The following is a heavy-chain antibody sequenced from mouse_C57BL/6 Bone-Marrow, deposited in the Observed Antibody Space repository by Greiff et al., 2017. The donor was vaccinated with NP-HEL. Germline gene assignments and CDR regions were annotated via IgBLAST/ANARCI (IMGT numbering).Heavy chain of an antibody. V-gene: IGHV1-78*01. D-gene: IGHD1-1*01. CDR3: ARDYYGSSYPYYAMDY. CDR1: GYTFTDHT. CDR2: IYPRDGST. Sequence: QVQLQQSDAELVKPGASVKISCKVSGYTFTDHTIHWMKQRPEQGLEWIGYIYPRDGSTKYNEKFKGKATLTADKSSSTAYMQLNSLTSEDSAVYFCARDYYGSSYPYYAMDYWGQGTSVTVSS. J-gene: IGHJ4*01.